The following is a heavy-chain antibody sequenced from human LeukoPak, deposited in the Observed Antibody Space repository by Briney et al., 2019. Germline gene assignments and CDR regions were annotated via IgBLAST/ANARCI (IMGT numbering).Heavy chain of an antibody. J-gene: IGHJ6*02. V-gene: IGHV3-74*01. Sequence: PGGSLRLSCAASGFTFSSYWMHWVRQAPGKGLVWVSRINSDGSSTSYADSVKGRFTISRDNAKNTLYLQMNSLRAEDTAVYYCARDFGVTTVTTLLYYYYGMDVRGQGTTVTVSS. CDR1: GFTFSSYW. D-gene: IGHD4-17*01. CDR2: INSDGSST. CDR3: ARDFGVTTVTTLLYYYYGMDV.